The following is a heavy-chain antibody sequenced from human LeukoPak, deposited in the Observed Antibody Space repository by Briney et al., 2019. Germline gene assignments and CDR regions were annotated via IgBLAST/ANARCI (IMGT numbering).Heavy chain of an antibody. CDR1: GFTFSSYA. CDR2: ISGSGGST. J-gene: IGHJ4*02. V-gene: IGHV3-23*01. CDR3: ARGICSGGSCYDY. Sequence: PGGSLRLSCAASGFTFSSYAMSWVRQAPGKGLEWVSAISGSGGSTYYADSVKGRFTISRDNSKNTLYLQMNSLRAEDTAVYYCARGICSGGSCYDYWGQGTLVTVSS. D-gene: IGHD2-15*01.